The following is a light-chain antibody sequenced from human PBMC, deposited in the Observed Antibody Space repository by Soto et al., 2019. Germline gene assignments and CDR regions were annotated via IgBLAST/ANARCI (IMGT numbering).Light chain of an antibody. Sequence: QSALTQPLSASGTPGQRVTISCSGSSSNVGSNTVNWYQQLPGTAPKLLIYSNNQRPSGVPDRFSGSKSGTSASLAISGLQSGDEADYYCAAWDDSLNAYVFATGTKVTVL. CDR2: SNN. V-gene: IGLV1-44*01. CDR3: AAWDDSLNAYV. CDR1: SSNVGSNT. J-gene: IGLJ1*01.